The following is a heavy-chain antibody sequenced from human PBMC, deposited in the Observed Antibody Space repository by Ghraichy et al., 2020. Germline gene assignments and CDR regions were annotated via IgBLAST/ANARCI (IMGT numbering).Heavy chain of an antibody. V-gene: IGHV3-21*01. D-gene: IGHD5-24*01. J-gene: IGHJ4*01. CDR2: ISSSSNYI. Sequence: GESLNISCAASEFPFSSYRMNWVRQAPGKGLEWVATISSSSNYIYYADSVKGRFTISRDNAKNSLYLQMNSLRAEDTAVYYCARDGNQAIRDDDTCLFDYWCHGTLVTVSS. CDR3: ARDGNQAIRDDDTCLFDY. CDR1: EFPFSSYR.